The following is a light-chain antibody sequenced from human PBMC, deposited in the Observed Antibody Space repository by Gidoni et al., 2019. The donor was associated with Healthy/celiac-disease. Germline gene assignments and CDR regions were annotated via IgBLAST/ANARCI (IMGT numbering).Light chain of an antibody. CDR1: ALPKQY. CDR2: KDS. V-gene: IGLV3-25*03. CDR3: QSADSSGTYWV. J-gene: IGLJ3*02. Sequence: SYELTQPPSVSVSPGQTARITCSGDALPKQYVYWYQQKSGQAPVLVIYKDSERPSGIPERFSGSSSGTTVTLTISGVQAEDEADYYCQSADSSGTYWVFGGGTKLTVL.